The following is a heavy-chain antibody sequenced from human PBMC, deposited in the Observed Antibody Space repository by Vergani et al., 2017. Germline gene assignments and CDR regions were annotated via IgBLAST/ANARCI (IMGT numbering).Heavy chain of an antibody. CDR1: GFTFNHYA. Sequence: EVQLLESGGDLVQPGGSLRLSCAASGFTFNHYAMNWVRQAPGKGLEWVSGISGSGGSTYYAGSVKGRFTISRDSSKNTLYLQMNSLSAGDTAVYYCAKETPRNSGYDYLYYYHAMDVWGEGTTVTVSS. D-gene: IGHD5-12*01. CDR2: ISGSGGST. J-gene: IGHJ6*04. V-gene: IGHV3-23*01. CDR3: AKETPRNSGYDYLYYYHAMDV.